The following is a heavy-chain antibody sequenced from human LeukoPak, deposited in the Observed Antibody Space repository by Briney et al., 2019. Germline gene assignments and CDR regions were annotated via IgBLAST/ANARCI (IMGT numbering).Heavy chain of an antibody. V-gene: IGHV4-34*01. CDR3: ARGRYSSSSPFFDY. Sequence: SVTLSLTCAVYGGSFSGYYWSWIRQPPGKGLEWIGEINHSGSTNYNPSLKSRVTISVDTSKNQFSLKLSSVTAADTAVYYCARGRYSSSSPFFDYWGQGTLVTVSS. CDR2: INHSGST. J-gene: IGHJ4*02. CDR1: GGSFSGYY. D-gene: IGHD6-6*01.